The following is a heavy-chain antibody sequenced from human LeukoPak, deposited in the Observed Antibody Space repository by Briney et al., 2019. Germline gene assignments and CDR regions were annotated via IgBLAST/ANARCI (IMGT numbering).Heavy chain of an antibody. J-gene: IGHJ4*02. CDR2: INHGGST. Sequence: KPSETPSLTCAVYGGSFSGYYWSWIRQPPGKGLEWIGEINHGGSTNYNPSLKSRVTISVDTSKNQFSLKLSSVTAADTAVYYCARGLYSTRIFDYWGQGTLVTVSS. V-gene: IGHV4-34*01. D-gene: IGHD6-13*01. CDR1: GGSFSGYY. CDR3: ARGLYSTRIFDY.